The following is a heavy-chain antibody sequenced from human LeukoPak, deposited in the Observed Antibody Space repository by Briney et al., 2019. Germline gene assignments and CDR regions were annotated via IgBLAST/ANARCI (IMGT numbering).Heavy chain of an antibody. CDR2: IKQDGSEK. V-gene: IGHV3-7*01. Sequence: SGGSLRLSCAASGFTFSSYWMTWVRQAPGKGLEWVANIKQDGSEKYYVDSVKGRFTISRDNAKNSLSLQMNSLRAEDTALYYCARRSTVSGTDYWGQGTLVIVSS. J-gene: IGHJ4*02. CDR3: ARRSTVSGTDY. CDR1: GFTFSSYW. D-gene: IGHD6-19*01.